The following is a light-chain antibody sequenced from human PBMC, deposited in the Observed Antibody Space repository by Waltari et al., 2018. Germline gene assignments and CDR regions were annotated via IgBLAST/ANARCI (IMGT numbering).Light chain of an antibody. CDR3: CSYAGIWV. Sequence: QSALTQPRSVSGSPGQSVTISCAGTGSDVGDFNSVSWYQQHPGKAPRLVIFDVTQRPSGVPDRFSGSKSGTSASLTVSGLQAEDEADYYCCSYAGIWVFGGGTKLTVL. CDR1: GSDVGDFNS. V-gene: IGLV2-11*01. CDR2: DVT. J-gene: IGLJ3*02.